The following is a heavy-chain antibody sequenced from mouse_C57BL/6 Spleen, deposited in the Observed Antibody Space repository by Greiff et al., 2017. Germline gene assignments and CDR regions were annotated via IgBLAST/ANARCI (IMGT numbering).Heavy chain of an antibody. Sequence: VQLQQSGPELVKPGASVKMSCKASGYTFTDYNMHWVKQSHGKSLEWIGSINPNNGGTSYNQKFKGKATLTVNKSSSTAYMQLRSLTSEDSAVYYCAPYSKGDAMDYWGQGTSVTVSS. CDR3: APYSKGDAMDY. CDR2: INPNNGGT. V-gene: IGHV1-22*01. J-gene: IGHJ4*01. CDR1: GYTFTDYN. D-gene: IGHD2-5*01.